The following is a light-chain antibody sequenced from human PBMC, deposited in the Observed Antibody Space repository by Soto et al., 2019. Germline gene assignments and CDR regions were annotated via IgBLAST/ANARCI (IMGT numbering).Light chain of an antibody. J-gene: IGLJ2*01. CDR3: AAWDDSPNGPV. CDR1: SSNIGLND. CDR2: DTN. V-gene: IGLV1-44*01. Sequence: QSALTQPPSASGTPGQTVTISCSGSSSNIGLNDVHWYRQLSGTAPQILIYDTNQQATGVPDRFSGSRSGTSASLAIHGLQSEDEADYHCAAWDDSPNGPVFGGGTKVTVL.